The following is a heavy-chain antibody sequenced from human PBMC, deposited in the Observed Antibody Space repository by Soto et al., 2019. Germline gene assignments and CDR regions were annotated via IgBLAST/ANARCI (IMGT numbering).Heavy chain of an antibody. CDR1: GYTFTIYG. D-gene: IGHD3-22*01. J-gene: IGHJ4*02. CDR3: ASVDYYDSSGYYGY. CDR2: ISGYNGNT. Sequence: QVQLVQSGAEVKKPGASVKVSCKASGYTFTIYGISWVRQAPGQVLEWMGWISGYNGNTDYAQNLQDRVTLTTDASTSSLYMELRSLRSDDTPVYYCASVDYYDSSGYYGYWGQGTLITVSS. V-gene: IGHV1-18*04.